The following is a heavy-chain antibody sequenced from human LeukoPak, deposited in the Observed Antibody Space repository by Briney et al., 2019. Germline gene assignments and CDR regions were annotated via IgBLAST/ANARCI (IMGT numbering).Heavy chain of an antibody. J-gene: IGHJ4*02. Sequence: PGGSLRLSRAASGFTFSSYWMSWVRQAPGTGLEWVANINQDASETYYVDSVKGRFTISRDNAKNSVYLQMNSLRADDTAVYYCARDHLEYSFDYWGQGTLVTVSS. CDR2: INQDASET. CDR1: GFTFSSYW. CDR3: ARDHLEYSFDY. V-gene: IGHV3-7*04.